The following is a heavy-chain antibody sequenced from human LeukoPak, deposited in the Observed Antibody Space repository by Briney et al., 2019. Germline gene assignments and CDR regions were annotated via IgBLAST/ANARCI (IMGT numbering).Heavy chain of an antibody. Sequence: PGGSLRLSCAASGFTFSSYSMNWVRQAPGRGLEWVSSIRFTGSYIYYADSVKGRFTISRDNAKNSLYLQMNSLRAEDTAVYYCARDASGYSGGYYFDYWGQGTLVTVSS. D-gene: IGHD6-19*01. CDR3: ARDASGYSGGYYFDY. J-gene: IGHJ4*02. V-gene: IGHV3-21*01. CDR1: GFTFSSYS. CDR2: IRFTGSYI.